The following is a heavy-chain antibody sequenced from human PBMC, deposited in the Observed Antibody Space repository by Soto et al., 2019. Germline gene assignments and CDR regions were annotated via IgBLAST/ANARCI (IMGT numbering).Heavy chain of an antibody. CDR3: ARQRLGEFDCYYGMDV. D-gene: IGHD3-10*01. V-gene: IGHV4-59*08. CDR2: IYYSGST. Sequence: SETLSLTCTVSGGSISSYYWSWIRQPPGKGLEWIGYIYYSGSTNYNPSLKSRVTLSVDTSKNQFSLKLSSVTAADTAVYYCARQRLGEFDCYYGMDVWRQGTTITVSS. J-gene: IGHJ6*02. CDR1: GGSISSYY.